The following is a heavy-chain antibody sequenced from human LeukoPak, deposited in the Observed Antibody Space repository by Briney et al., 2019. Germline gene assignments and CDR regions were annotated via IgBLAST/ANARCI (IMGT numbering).Heavy chain of an antibody. J-gene: IGHJ4*02. D-gene: IGHD7-27*01. CDR1: GGSISSYY. Sequence: PSETLSLTCTVSGGSISSYYWSWIRQPPGKGLEWIGYINNSGNTNYNPSLKSRVTMLVDTSKNQFSLRLTSVTAADTALYYCARDDHGEVDYWGQGTLVTVSS. CDR2: INNSGNT. CDR3: ARDDHGEVDY. V-gene: IGHV4-59*12.